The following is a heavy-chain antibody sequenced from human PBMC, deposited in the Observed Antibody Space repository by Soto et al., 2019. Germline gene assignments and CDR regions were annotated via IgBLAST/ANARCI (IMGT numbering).Heavy chain of an antibody. CDR2: LSGSGGST. D-gene: IGHD6-19*01. CDR1: GFTFSSYA. Sequence: EVQLLESGGGLVQPGGSLRLSCAASGFTFSSYAMSWVRQAPGKGLEWVSALSGSGGSTYYADSVKGRFTISRDNSKNTLYLQMNSVRAEDTAVYYCAKARLRSIAVGPFDYRGPGTLVPVPS. CDR3: AKARLRSIAVGPFDY. J-gene: IGHJ4*02. V-gene: IGHV3-23*01.